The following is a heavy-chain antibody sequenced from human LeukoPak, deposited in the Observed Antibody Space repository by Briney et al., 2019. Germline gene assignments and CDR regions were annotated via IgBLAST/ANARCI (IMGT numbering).Heavy chain of an antibody. CDR2: ITRDEIT. Sequence: GGSLRLSCAASGFSFSSYWMYWVRQAPGKGLVWVSRITRDEITTYADSVKGRFTISRDNAKNMLYLQMNSLTAEDTAVYYCTTERAGTSGYIVFDNWGQGTLVTVSS. J-gene: IGHJ4*02. CDR1: GFSFSSYW. V-gene: IGHV3-74*01. D-gene: IGHD1-1*01. CDR3: TTERAGTSGYIVFDN.